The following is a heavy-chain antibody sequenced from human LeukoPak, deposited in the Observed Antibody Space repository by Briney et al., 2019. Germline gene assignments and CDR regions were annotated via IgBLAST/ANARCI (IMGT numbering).Heavy chain of an antibody. Sequence: PSQTLSLTCTVSGGSISSGGYYWSWIRQHPRKGLEWIGYIYYSGSTHYNPSLKSRVTISVDTSKNQFSLKLSSVTAADTAVYYCARDMTDWWFDPWGQGTLVTVSS. J-gene: IGHJ5*02. V-gene: IGHV4-31*03. CDR3: ARDMTDWWFDP. D-gene: IGHD3-9*01. CDR2: IYYSGST. CDR1: GGSISSGGYY.